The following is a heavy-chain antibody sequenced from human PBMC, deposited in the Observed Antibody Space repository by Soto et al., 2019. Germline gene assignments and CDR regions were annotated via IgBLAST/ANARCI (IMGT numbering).Heavy chain of an antibody. CDR2: IYYSGST. Sequence: PSETLSLSGTVSVGSISSGGYYWSWIRQHPGKGLEWIGYIYYSGSTYYNPSLKSRVTISVDTSKNQFSLKLSSVTAADTAVYYCASNYYDSSGYYSMDVWGQGTTVTVS. V-gene: IGHV4-31*03. J-gene: IGHJ6*02. CDR3: ASNYYDSSGYYSMDV. D-gene: IGHD3-22*01. CDR1: VGSISSGGYY.